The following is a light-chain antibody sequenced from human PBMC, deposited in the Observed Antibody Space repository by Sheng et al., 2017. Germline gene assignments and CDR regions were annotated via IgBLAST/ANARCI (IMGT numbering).Light chain of an antibody. CDR3: KSYTSSHTYV. CDR2: DVS. Sequence: QSALTQPASVSGSPGQSITISCTGTSSDVGGFNYVSWYHQQPGKAPKLMIYDVSNRPSGVSNRFSGSKSGNTASLTISGLQAEDEGDYYCKSYTSSHTYVFGTGTMVTVL. CDR1: SSDVGGFNY. J-gene: IGLJ1*01. V-gene: IGLV2-14*01.